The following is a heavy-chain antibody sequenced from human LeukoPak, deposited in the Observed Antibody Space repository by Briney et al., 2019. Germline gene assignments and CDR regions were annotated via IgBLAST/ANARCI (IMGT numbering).Heavy chain of an antibody. CDR2: IYSGGST. V-gene: IGHV3-66*01. CDR3: ARVPTVTTYWYFDL. D-gene: IGHD4-17*01. CDR1: GFTVSSNY. J-gene: IGHJ2*01. Sequence: GGSLRLSCAASGFTVSSNYMSWVRQPPGKGLEWVSVIYSGGSTYYAHSVKGRFTISRDNSKNTLYLQMNSLRAEDTAVYYCARVPTVTTYWYFDLWGRGTLVTVSS.